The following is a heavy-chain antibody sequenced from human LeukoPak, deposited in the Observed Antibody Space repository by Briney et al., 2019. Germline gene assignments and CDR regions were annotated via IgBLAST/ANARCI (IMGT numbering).Heavy chain of an antibody. D-gene: IGHD5-24*01. V-gene: IGHV1-3*03. J-gene: IGHJ4*02. Sequence: ASVKVSCKASGYTFTSYAMHWVRQAPGQTLGLLGWINPANGYAKYSQELQGRVTITRDTSASAAYLELSSLRSEDTAVYYCAIRDGYRDYWGQGTLVTVSS. CDR3: AIRDGYRDY. CDR1: GYTFTSYA. CDR2: INPANGYA.